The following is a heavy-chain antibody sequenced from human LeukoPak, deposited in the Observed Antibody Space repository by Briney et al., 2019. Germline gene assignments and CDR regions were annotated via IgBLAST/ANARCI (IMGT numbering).Heavy chain of an antibody. CDR2: IGASGADT. D-gene: IGHD3-22*01. CDR3: ATRPRDSSGYYLGAFDG. J-gene: IGHJ3*01. V-gene: IGHV3-23*01. Sequence: GGSLRPSCAASGFTFSSYEMNWVRQAPGKGLDWVSVIGASGADTYYSDSAKGRFTVSRDNSKDTLFLHMSSLRAEDTAVYFCATRPRDSSGYYLGAFDGWGQGTTVTVSS. CDR1: GFTFSSYE.